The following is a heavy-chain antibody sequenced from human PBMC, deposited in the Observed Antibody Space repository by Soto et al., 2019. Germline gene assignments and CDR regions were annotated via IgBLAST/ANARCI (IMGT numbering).Heavy chain of an antibody. Sequence: QVQLQESGPGLVKPSQTLSLTCTVSGGSISSGGYYWSWIRQHPGKGLEWIGYIYYSGSTYYNPPLKXXVXIXXDTSKNQFSLKLSSVTAADTAVYYCAREASGAFDIWGQGTMVTVSS. CDR1: GGSISSGGYY. J-gene: IGHJ3*02. V-gene: IGHV4-31*01. CDR3: AREASGAFDI. CDR2: IYYSGST. D-gene: IGHD6-6*01.